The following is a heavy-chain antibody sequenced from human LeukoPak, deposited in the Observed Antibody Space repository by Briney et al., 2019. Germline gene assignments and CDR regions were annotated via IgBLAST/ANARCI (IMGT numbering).Heavy chain of an antibody. J-gene: IGHJ2*01. CDR3: AKERSTSSNWYFDL. V-gene: IGHV3-9*01. CDR2: ISWNSGSI. CDR1: GFTFDDYA. D-gene: IGHD2-2*01. Sequence: GRSLRLSCAASGFTFDDYAMHWVRQAPGKGLGWVSGISWNSGSIGYADSVKGRFTISRDNAKNSLYLQMNSLRAEDTALYYCAKERSTSSNWYFDLWGRGTLVTVSS.